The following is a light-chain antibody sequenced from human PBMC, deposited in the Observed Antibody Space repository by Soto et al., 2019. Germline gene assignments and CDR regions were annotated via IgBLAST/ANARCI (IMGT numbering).Light chain of an antibody. V-gene: IGLV1-40*01. CDR2: GNS. J-gene: IGLJ2*01. CDR1: SSNIGAGYD. Sequence: QSVLTQPPSVSRAPGQRVTISCTGSSSNIGAGYDVHWYQQLPGTAPKLLIYGNSNRPSGVPDRFSGSKSGTSASLAITGLQAEDEADYYWQSYDSSLSHVVFGGGTKLTV. CDR3: QSYDSSLSHVV.